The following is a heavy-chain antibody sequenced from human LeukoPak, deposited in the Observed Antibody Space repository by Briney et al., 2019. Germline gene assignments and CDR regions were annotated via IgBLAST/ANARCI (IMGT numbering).Heavy chain of an antibody. CDR2: INPNSGDT. CDR1: GYTFNGYY. V-gene: IGHV1-2*02. CDR3: ARPAYYDILTDDPSNNWFDP. J-gene: IGHJ5*02. D-gene: IGHD3-9*01. Sequence: ALVKVSCKTSGYTFNGYYMHWVRQAPGQGLEWMGGINPNSGDTNYAQKFQGRVTMTSDTSISTAYMELRRLRSDDTAVYYCARPAYYDILTDDPSNNWFDPWGQGTLVTVSS.